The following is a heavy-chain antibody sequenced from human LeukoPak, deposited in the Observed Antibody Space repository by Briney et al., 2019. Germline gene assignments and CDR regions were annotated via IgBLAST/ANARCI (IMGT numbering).Heavy chain of an antibody. D-gene: IGHD7-27*01. J-gene: IGHJ6*03. CDR1: GYTFTSYG. V-gene: IGHV1-18*01. Sequence: GASVKVSCKASGYTFTSYGISWVRQAPGQGLEWMGWISAYNGNTNYAQKLQGRVTMTTDTPTSTAYMELRSLRSDDTAVYYCARDRLGIFKDYYYYYMDVWGKGTTVTVSS. CDR2: ISAYNGNT. CDR3: ARDRLGIFKDYYYYYMDV.